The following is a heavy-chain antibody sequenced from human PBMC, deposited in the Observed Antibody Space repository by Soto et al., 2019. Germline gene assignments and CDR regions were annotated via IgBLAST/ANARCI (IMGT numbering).Heavy chain of an antibody. V-gene: IGHV4-59*01. D-gene: IGHD3-16*02. CDR2: IYYSGST. Sequence: PSETLSLTCTVSGGSISSYYWSWIRQPPGKGLEWIGYIYYSGSTNYNPSLKSRVTISVDTSKNQFSLKLSSVTAADTAVYYCARAARLGELSLDDYWGQGTLVTVS. CDR3: ARAARLGELSLDDY. CDR1: GGSISSYY. J-gene: IGHJ4*02.